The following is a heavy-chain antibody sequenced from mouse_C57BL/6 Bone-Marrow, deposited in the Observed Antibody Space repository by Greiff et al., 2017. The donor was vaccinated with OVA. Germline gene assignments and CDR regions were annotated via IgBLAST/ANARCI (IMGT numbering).Heavy chain of an antibody. CDR1: GFNIKNTY. D-gene: IGHD2-4*01. V-gene: IGHV14-3*01. CDR3: ASHDYDGDYYAMDY. Sequence: VQLQQSVAELVRPGASVKLSCTASGFNIKNTYMHWVKQRPEQGLEWIGRIDPANGNTKYDPKFQGKATITADTSSNTAYLQLRSLTSEDTAIYYCASHDYDGDYYAMDYWGQGTSVTVSS. J-gene: IGHJ4*01. CDR2: IDPANGNT.